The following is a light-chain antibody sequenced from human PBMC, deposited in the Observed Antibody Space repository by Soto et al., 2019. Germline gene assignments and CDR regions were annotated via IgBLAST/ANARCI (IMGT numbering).Light chain of an antibody. V-gene: IGLV2-14*01. Sequence: QSVLTQPASVSGSPGQSITISCTGTSSDIGAYNYVSWYQQYPGKAPKLMIYGVTNRPSGVSNRFSGSKTGNTASLTISGLQAEDEADYYCFSHRSGDSHVFGTGIKVTVL. CDR2: GVT. CDR3: FSHRSGDSHV. CDR1: SSDIGAYNY. J-gene: IGLJ1*01.